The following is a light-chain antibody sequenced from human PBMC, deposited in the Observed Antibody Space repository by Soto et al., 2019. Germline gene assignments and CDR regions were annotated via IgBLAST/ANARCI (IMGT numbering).Light chain of an antibody. J-gene: IGKJ5*01. V-gene: IGKV3-20*01. CDR1: QSVSSSY. CDR2: GAS. CDR3: QQYGSSPPYT. Sequence: EIVLTQSPGTLSLSPGERATLSCRASQSVSSSYLAWYQQKPAQAPRLXIYGASSRATGIPDRFSGSGSGTDLTLTISRLEPEDFAVYYCQQYGSSPPYTFGQGTRLEIK.